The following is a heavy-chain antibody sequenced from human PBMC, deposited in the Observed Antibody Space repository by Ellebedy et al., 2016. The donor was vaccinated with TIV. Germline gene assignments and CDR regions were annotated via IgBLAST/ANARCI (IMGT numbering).Heavy chain of an antibody. V-gene: IGHV4-59*12. D-gene: IGHD3-10*01. Sequence: SETLSLTXTVSGGSISSYYWSWIRQPPGKGLEWIGYIYYSGSTNYNPSLKSRVTISVDTSKNQFSLKLSSVTAADTAVYYCARGPRGITMVRGDYGMDVWGQGTTVTVSS. CDR1: GGSISSYY. CDR2: IYYSGST. CDR3: ARGPRGITMVRGDYGMDV. J-gene: IGHJ6*02.